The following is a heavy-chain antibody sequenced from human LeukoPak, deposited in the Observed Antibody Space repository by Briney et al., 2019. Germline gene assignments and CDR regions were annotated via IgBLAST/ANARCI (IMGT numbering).Heavy chain of an antibody. Sequence: PSETLSLTCTVSGGSISGYYWSWIRQPPGKGLEWIGYIYYSGSTNYNPSLKSRVTISVDTSKNQFSLKLSSVTAADTAVYYCLRIKMTAHGPYPGYWGQGTLVTVSS. CDR3: LRIKMTAHGPYPGY. D-gene: IGHD2-21*02. CDR2: IYYSGST. V-gene: IGHV4-59*08. CDR1: GGSISGYY. J-gene: IGHJ4*02.